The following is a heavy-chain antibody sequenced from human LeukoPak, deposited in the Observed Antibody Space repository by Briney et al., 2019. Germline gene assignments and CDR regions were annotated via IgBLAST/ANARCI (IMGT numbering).Heavy chain of an antibody. CDR2: FSSDGRST. Sequence: GGSRRLSCATSGFTFSSYAMSWVRQAPGKGLEWVAVFSSDGRSTFYAENVQGRFTLSRDNSKNTLSLQMNSLRAEDTAVYYCAKSYYYHSGSFDYWGQGTLVTVSS. D-gene: IGHD3-10*01. CDR1: GFTFSSYA. V-gene: IGHV3-30*18. J-gene: IGHJ4*02. CDR3: AKSYYYHSGSFDY.